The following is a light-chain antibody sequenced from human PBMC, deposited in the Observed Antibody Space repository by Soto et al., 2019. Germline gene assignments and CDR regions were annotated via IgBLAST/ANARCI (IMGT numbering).Light chain of an antibody. CDR2: SAS. J-gene: IGKJ2*01. V-gene: IGKV3-20*01. CDR3: HQYGSSPDT. CDR1: QSVSSD. Sequence: EIVLTQSPGTLSLSPGERATLSCRASQSVSSDLAWYQQKFGQAPRLLIYSASLRATGIPDTFSGHGSGTDFTLTISRLEPEDFAVYYCHQYGSSPDTFGQGTKLEIK.